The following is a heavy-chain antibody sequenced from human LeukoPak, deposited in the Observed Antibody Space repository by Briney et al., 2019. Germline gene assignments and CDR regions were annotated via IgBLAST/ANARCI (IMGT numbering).Heavy chain of an antibody. Sequence: GESLKISCKGSGYSFTSYWIGWVRQMPGKGLEWMGIIYPGDSDTRYSPSFQGQVTISADKSISTAYLQWSSLKASDTAVYYCARQYDSSGYYLDYWGQGTLVTVSS. CDR1: GYSFTSYW. D-gene: IGHD3-22*01. CDR3: ARQYDSSGYYLDY. J-gene: IGHJ4*02. V-gene: IGHV5-51*01. CDR2: IYPGDSDT.